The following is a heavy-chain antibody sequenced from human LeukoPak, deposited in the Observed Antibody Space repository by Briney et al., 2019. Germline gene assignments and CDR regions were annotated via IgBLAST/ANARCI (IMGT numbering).Heavy chain of an antibody. V-gene: IGHV3-15*07. CDR1: GFTFYNTW. D-gene: IGHD5-12*01. CDR3: ATGGYDFSY. Sequence: KAGGSLRLSCTVSGFTFYNTWMNWVRRAPGKGLEWVGRIKTRSDGGTTDYAAPIKGRFTISRDDSKNTLFLQMNSLKTEDTAVYYCATGGYDFSYWGQGTLVTVSS. CDR2: IKTRSDGGTT. J-gene: IGHJ4*02.